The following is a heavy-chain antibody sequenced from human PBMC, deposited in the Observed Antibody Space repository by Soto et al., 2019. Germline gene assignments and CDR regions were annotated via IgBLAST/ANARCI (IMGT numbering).Heavy chain of an antibody. D-gene: IGHD5-18*01. CDR2: IYYNGTT. Sequence: SETLSLTCTVSGGSISSPNFYWSWIRQHPGKGLEWIGHIYYNGTTYYNPTLKSRVSISVDTSKNQFSLKLSSLRSEDTAVYYCARDGPSAMALDYWGQGTLVTVSS. J-gene: IGHJ4*02. V-gene: IGHV4-31*03. CDR1: GGSISSPNFY. CDR3: ARDGPSAMALDY.